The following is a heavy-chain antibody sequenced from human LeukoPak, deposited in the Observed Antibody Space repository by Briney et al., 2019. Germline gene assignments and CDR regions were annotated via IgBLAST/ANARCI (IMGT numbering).Heavy chain of an antibody. J-gene: IGHJ4*02. CDR3: ATDLHCSSTSCPFDY. D-gene: IGHD2-2*01. CDR2: FDPEGGET. CDR1: GYTLTELS. V-gene: IGHV1-24*01. Sequence: ASVKVSCKVSGYTLTELSMHWVRQAPGKGLEWMGGFDPEGGETIYAQKFQGRVTMTEDTSTDTAYMELSSLRSEDTAVYYCATDLHCSSTSCPFDYWGQGTLVTVSS.